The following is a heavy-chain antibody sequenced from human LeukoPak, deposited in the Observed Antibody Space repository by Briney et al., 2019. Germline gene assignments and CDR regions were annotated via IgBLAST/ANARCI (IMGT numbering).Heavy chain of an antibody. Sequence: GGSLRLSCAASGFTFSSYGMHWVRQAPGKGLEWVAVIWYGGSNKYYADSVKGRFTISRDNSKNTLYLQMNSLRAEDTAVYYCARDQDYYDSSGSPNYYFDYWGQGTLVTVSS. D-gene: IGHD3-22*01. CDR2: IWYGGSNK. CDR1: GFTFSSYG. J-gene: IGHJ4*02. V-gene: IGHV3-33*01. CDR3: ARDQDYYDSSGSPNYYFDY.